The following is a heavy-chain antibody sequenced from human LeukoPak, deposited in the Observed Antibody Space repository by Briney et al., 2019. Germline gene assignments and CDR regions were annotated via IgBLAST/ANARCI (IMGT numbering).Heavy chain of an antibody. CDR3: ARGRVLSSTWYSTYYYYFYMDV. Sequence: PSETLSLTCTVSDDSITMYYWTWIRQPPGKGLEWIGYVDHTGSTNFNPSLNGRVSISRDTSKNLFSLRLRSVTAADTAVYFCARGRVLSSTWYSTYYYYFYMDVWGKGTTVTVSS. CDR1: DDSITMYY. J-gene: IGHJ6*03. CDR2: VDHTGST. V-gene: IGHV4-59*01. D-gene: IGHD3-16*02.